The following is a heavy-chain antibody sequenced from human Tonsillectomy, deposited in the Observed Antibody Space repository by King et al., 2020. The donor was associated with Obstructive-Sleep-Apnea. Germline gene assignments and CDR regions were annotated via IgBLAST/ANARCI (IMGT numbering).Heavy chain of an antibody. D-gene: IGHD6-19*01. CDR3: TTDRKADTMVAGFDY. Sequence: VQLVESGGGLLKPGGSLRLSCVASGFTFNSAWMSWVRQAPGKGLEWVGHIKSEADGGTTDYAAPVKGRFTISRDGSKNTLFLQMNGLKTEDTAVYYCTTDRKADTMVAGFDYWGQGTLVTVSS. J-gene: IGHJ4*02. CDR1: GFTFNSAW. CDR2: IKSEADGGTT. V-gene: IGHV3-15*01.